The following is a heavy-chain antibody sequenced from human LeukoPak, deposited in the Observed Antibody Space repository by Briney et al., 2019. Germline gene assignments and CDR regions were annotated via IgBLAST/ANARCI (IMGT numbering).Heavy chain of an antibody. V-gene: IGHV4-39*07. D-gene: IGHD1-7*01. CDR2: LYYSGRT. CDR3: ARVTGTRGVFDY. J-gene: IGHJ4*02. CDR1: GGSISSSSYY. Sequence: SDTLSLTCTVSGGSISSSSYYWGWIRQPPGKGLEWIGSLYYSGRTYYNPSPKSRVTISVDTSKNQFSLKMSSVTAADTAVYYCARVTGTRGVFDYWGQGTLVTVSS.